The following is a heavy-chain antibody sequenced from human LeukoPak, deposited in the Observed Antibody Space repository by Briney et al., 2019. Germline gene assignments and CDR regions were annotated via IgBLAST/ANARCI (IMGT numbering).Heavy chain of an antibody. V-gene: IGHV3-66*01. CDR2: IYSGGST. CDR3: ARDMGGYYSSGSYFDY. CDR1: GFTVSSNY. J-gene: IGHJ4*02. D-gene: IGHD3-10*01. Sequence: PGGSLRLSCAASGFTVSSNYMSWVRQAPGKGLEWVSVIYSGGSTYYADSVKGRFTISRDNSKNTLYLQMNSLRAEDTAVYYCARDMGGYYSSGSYFDYWGQGTLVTVSS.